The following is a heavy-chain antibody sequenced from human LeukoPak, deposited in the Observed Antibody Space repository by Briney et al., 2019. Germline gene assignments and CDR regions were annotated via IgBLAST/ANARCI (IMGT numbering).Heavy chain of an antibody. CDR2: IYYSGST. Sequence: PSETLSLTCTVSGGSISSSSYYWGWIRQPPGKGLEWVGSIYYSGSTYYNPSLKSRVTISVDTSKNQFSLKLSSVTAADTAVYYCARSMGLGYFEFWGQGTLVTVSS. V-gene: IGHV4-39*01. J-gene: IGHJ4*02. D-gene: IGHD3-16*01. CDR1: GGSISSSSYY. CDR3: ARSMGLGYFEF.